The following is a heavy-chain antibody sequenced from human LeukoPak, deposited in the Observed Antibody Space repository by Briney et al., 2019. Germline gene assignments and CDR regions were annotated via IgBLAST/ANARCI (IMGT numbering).Heavy chain of an antibody. J-gene: IGHJ6*04. CDR2: IYPGDSDT. CDR1: GYSFTSYW. CDR3: ARLEGVPFSSSWASHYGMDV. D-gene: IGHD6-13*01. V-gene: IGHV5-51*01. Sequence: GESLKISCKGSGYSFTSYWIGWVRQMPGKGLEWMGIIYPGDSDTRYSPSFQGQVTISADKSISTAYLQWSSLKASDTAMYYCARLEGVPFSSSWASHYGMDVWGKGTTVTVSS.